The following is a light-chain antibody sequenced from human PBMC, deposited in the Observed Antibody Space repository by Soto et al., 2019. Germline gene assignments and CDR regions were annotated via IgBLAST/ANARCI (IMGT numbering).Light chain of an antibody. V-gene: IGKV1-33*01. CDR2: DAS. CDR1: QSISSW. J-gene: IGKJ5*01. Sequence: DIQMTQSPSTLSASVVDIVTITCRASQSISSWLAWYQQKPGRAPKLLIYDASNLEAGVPSRFRGSGSGTDFTFTISRLQPEDIATYYCQQYENLPTFGQGTRLEIK. CDR3: QQYENLPT.